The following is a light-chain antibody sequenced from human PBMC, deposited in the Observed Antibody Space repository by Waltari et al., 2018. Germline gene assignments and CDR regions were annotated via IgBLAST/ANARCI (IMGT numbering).Light chain of an antibody. CDR1: QNIRTY. CDR3: QQSLKTPIT. V-gene: IGKV1-39*01. J-gene: IGKJ5*01. CDR2: GAS. Sequence: IEMTKSPSPLPASVGDRVTMTCRASQNIRTYLNWYQQKPGKAPKVLIYGASNLQSGVPSRFSGSGSGTDFSLTISSLQPEDFATYYCQQSLKTPITFGQGTRLQIK.